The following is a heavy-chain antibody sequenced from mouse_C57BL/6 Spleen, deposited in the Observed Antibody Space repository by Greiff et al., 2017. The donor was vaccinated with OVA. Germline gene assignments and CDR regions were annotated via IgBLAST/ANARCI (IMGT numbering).Heavy chain of an antibody. CDR3: ARGAYYSNYDY. J-gene: IGHJ3*01. D-gene: IGHD2-5*01. CDR1: GYTFTSYW. Sequence: QVQLQQPGAELVKPGASVKLSCKASGYTFTSYWMHWVKQRPGRGLEWIGRIAPNSGGTKYNEKFKSKATLTVDKPSSTAYMQLSSLTSEDSAVYYCARGAYYSNYDYWGQGTLVTVSA. CDR2: IAPNSGGT. V-gene: IGHV1-72*01.